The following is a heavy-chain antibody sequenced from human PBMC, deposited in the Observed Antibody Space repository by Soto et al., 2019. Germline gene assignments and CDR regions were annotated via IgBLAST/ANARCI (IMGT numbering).Heavy chain of an antibody. CDR1: GYTFTSYY. V-gene: IGHV1-46*03. D-gene: IGHD3-3*01. CDR3: ARGYDFWSGSYYMDV. CDR2: MNLSGGRT. J-gene: IGHJ6*03. Sequence: QVQLVQSGAEVKKPGASVKVSCKASGYTFTSYYMHWVRQAPGKGLEWMGIMNLSGGRTSYAEKFQGRVTMTRDTTTSTVYMELSSLRSEDMAVYYCARGYDFWSGSYYMDVWGKGTTVPVPS.